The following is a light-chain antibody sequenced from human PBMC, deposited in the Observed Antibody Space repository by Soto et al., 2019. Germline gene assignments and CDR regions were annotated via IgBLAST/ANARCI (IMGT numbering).Light chain of an antibody. CDR2: EVS. CDR1: SSDVGGYNY. CDR3: SSYTSSSPYV. J-gene: IGLJ1*01. Sequence: QSALTQPASVSGSPGQSITISCTGTSSDVGGYNYVSWYQQHPGKAPKLMIYEVSNRPSGVSNRFSGSKSGNTASLTISGRQAEDEADYYCSSYTSSSPYVFGTGTKVT. V-gene: IGLV2-14*01.